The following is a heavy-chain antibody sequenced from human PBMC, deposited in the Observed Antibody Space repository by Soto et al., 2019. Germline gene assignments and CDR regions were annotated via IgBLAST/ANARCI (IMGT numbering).Heavy chain of an antibody. CDR1: GFTFSSYS. Sequence: GGSLRLSCAASGFTFSSYSMNWVRQAPGKGLEWVSSISSSSSYIYYADSVKGRFTISRDNAKNSLYLQMNSLRAEDTAVYYCARVGLDRVPYYYYYMDVWGKGTTVTVSS. J-gene: IGHJ6*03. CDR2: ISSSSSYI. CDR3: ARVGLDRVPYYYYYMDV. V-gene: IGHV3-21*01. D-gene: IGHD3-9*01.